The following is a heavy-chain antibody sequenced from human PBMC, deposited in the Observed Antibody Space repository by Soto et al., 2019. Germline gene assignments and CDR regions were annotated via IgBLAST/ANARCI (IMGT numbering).Heavy chain of an antibody. CDR2: ISYSGTT. CDR3: ATMGTPVTGLYYFDY. V-gene: IGHV4-30-4*01. Sequence: QVQLQESGPGLVKPSQTLSLTCTVSGGSISSGNYYWSWIRQPPGKGLEWIGFISYSGTTHYSASLKSRVSXPXAXSXXQFSLDLSSVTAADTAVYYCATMGTPVTGLYYFDYWGQGTLVTVSS. CDR1: GGSISSGNYY. D-gene: IGHD4-17*01. J-gene: IGHJ4*02.